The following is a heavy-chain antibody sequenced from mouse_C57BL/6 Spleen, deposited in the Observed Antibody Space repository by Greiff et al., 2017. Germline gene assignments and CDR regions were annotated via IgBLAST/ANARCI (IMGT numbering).Heavy chain of an antibody. CDR3: AGLLLRYRYFDV. V-gene: IGHV1-26*01. Sequence: EVKLQQSGPELVKPGASVKISCKASGYTFTDYYMNWVQQSHGKSLEWIGDINPNNGGTSYNQKFKGKATLTVDKASSTVYMGLRSLTSGDSADYYSAGLLLRYRYFDVWGTGTTVTVSS. CDR1: GYTFTDYY. J-gene: IGHJ1*03. CDR2: INPNNGGT. D-gene: IGHD1-1*01.